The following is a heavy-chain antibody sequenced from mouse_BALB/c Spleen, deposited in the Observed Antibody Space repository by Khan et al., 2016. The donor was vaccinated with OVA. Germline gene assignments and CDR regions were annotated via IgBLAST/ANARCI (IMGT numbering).Heavy chain of an antibody. CDR1: GYSITSDYA. J-gene: IGHJ4*01. V-gene: IGHV3-2*02. D-gene: IGHD1-1*01. Sequence: EVKLLESGPGLVKPSQSLSLTCTVTGYSITSDYAWNWLRQFPGNKLEWMGYISYSGSTSYNPSHNSRISITPDTAKNQSFLLLNSVTTEDTATYYCVRGNYCGDAMDYWGQGTSVPASP. CDR3: VRGNYCGDAMDY. CDR2: ISYSGST.